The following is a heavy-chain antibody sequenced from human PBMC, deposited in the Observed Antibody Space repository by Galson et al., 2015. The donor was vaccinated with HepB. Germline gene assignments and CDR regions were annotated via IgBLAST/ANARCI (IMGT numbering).Heavy chain of an antibody. D-gene: IGHD4-17*01. CDR2: NYYSGST. J-gene: IGHJ4*02. CDR3: ARRPRSTVTVDY. Sequence: ETLSLTCTVSGGSISSSNYYWGWIRQPPGKGLEWIGSNYYSGSTYYNPSLKSRAILSIDTSKNQFSLKLTSVTAADTAVYYCARRPRSTVTVDYWGQGTLVTVSS. V-gene: IGHV4-39*01. CDR1: GGSISSSNYY.